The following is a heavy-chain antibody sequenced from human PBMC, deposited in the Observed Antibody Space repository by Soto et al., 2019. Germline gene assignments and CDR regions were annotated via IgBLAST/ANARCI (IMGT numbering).Heavy chain of an antibody. Sequence: PSETLSLTCTVSSGSIKTDVWWSWLRRPPGKGLEWIGEIYQNGHTNYNPSLKSRVTMSVDKSKNQFSLMLTSVTAADTAMYYCARDAAVAGETDRFDYWGQRILVTVSS. CDR3: ARDAAVAGETDRFDY. D-gene: IGHD6-19*01. CDR1: SGSIKTDVW. CDR2: IYQNGHT. V-gene: IGHV4-4*02. J-gene: IGHJ4*02.